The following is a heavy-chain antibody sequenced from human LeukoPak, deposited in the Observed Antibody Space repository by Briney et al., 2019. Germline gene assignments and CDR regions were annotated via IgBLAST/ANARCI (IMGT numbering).Heavy chain of an antibody. D-gene: IGHD5-12*01. CDR1: GGSISSYY. CDR3: ARQSGYDLDYFDY. Sequence: SETLSLTCTVTGGSISSYYWSWIRQPPGKGLEWIGYIYYGGSTNYNPSLKSRVTISVDTSKNQFSLKLSSVTAADTAAYYCARQSGYDLDYFDYWGQGTLVTVSS. J-gene: IGHJ4*02. V-gene: IGHV4-59*01. CDR2: IYYGGST.